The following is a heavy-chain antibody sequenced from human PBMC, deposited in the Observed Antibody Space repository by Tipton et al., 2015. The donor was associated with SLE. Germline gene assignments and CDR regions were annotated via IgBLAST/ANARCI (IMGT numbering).Heavy chain of an antibody. CDR3: ARQGDGISYGYDF. Sequence: TLSLTCIVSSGSISSNDYYWGWIRQPPGKGLEWIGKIYYSGSSYYNPSLKSRVIISVDTSKNQLSLKLSSVTAADTAVYYCARQGDGISYGYDFWGRGTLVTVSS. V-gene: IGHV4-39*01. D-gene: IGHD5-18*01. J-gene: IGHJ4*02. CDR1: SGSISSNDYY. CDR2: IYYSGSS.